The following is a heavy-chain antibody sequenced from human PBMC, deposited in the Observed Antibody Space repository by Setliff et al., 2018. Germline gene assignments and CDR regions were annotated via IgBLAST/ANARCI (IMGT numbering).Heavy chain of an antibody. CDR2: LYPNGNT. CDR1: GGSTNNYH. V-gene: IGHV4-4*07. D-gene: IGHD1-1*01. CDR3: AREDWNGNAFDI. Sequence: LSLTCTVSGGSTNNYHWTWIRQPAGRGLEWIGRLYPNGNTNYNPSLKRRVNMSADSSKNNLSLRLKYVTAADTAVYYCAREDWNGNAFDIWGPGTMVTVS. J-gene: IGHJ3*02.